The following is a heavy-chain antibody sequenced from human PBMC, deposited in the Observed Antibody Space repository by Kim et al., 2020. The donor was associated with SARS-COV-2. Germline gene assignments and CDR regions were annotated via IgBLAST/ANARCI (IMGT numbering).Heavy chain of an antibody. CDR2: ISVSGDTI. CDR3: ARDKGYTGFDY. D-gene: IGHD2-15*01. CDR1: GFAVSDHY. J-gene: IGHJ4*02. V-gene: IGHV3-11*01. Sequence: GGSLRLSCEVSGFAVSDHYMSWIRQAPGKGLEWIAYISVSGDTIRYAPSVKGRFTISRDTGRNSLFLQMDGLRAEDTALYYCARDKGYTGFDYLGQGTRV.